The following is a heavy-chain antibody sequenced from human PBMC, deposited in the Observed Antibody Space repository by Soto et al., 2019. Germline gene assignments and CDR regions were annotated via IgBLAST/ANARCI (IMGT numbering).Heavy chain of an antibody. V-gene: IGHV1-69*13. D-gene: IGHD3-10*01. CDR3: ARDPFTMVRGVSWYYFDY. Sequence: SVKVSCKASGGTFSSYAISWVRQAPGQGLEWMGGIIPIFGTANYAQKFQGRVTITADESTSTAYMELSSLRSEDTAVYYCARDPFTMVRGVSWYYFDYWGQGTLVTAPQ. CDR2: IIPIFGTA. CDR1: GGTFSSYA. J-gene: IGHJ4*02.